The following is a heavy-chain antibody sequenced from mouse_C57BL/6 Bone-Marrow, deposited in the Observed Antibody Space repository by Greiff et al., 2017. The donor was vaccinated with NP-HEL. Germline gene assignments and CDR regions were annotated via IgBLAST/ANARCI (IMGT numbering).Heavy chain of an antibody. CDR2: IYPGSGST. V-gene: IGHV1-55*01. CDR1: GYTFTSYW. D-gene: IGHD1-1*01. Sequence: QVHVKQPGAELVKPGASVKMSCKASGYTFTSYWITWVKQRPGQGLEWIGDIYPGSGSTNYNEKFKSKATLTVDTSSSTAYMQLSSLTSEDSAVYYCARSGYYGSSYIDYWGQGTTLTVSS. J-gene: IGHJ2*01. CDR3: ARSGYYGSSYIDY.